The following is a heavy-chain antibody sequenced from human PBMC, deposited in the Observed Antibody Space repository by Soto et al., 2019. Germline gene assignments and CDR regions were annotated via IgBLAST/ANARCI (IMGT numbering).Heavy chain of an antibody. J-gene: IGHJ4*02. D-gene: IGHD3-10*01. CDR2: ISDDGTT. CDR1: GFTFNSYA. Sequence: PGESLKISCAASGFTFNSYAMSWVRQAPGKGLEWVSTISDDGTTYYADSVKGRFTISRDNSKNTLFLQMNSLRAEDTAIYYCAKKVNSGSGSQYFDYFGQGTLVTVSS. CDR3: AKKVNSGSGSQYFDY. V-gene: IGHV3-23*01.